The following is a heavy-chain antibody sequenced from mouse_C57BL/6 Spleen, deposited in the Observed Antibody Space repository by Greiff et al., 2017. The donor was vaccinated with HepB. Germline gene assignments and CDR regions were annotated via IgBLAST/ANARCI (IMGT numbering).Heavy chain of an antibody. CDR3: ARGLITTVVAPYYAMDY. V-gene: IGHV1-26*01. CDR1: GYTFTDYY. D-gene: IGHD1-1*01. CDR2: INPNNGGT. Sequence: EVQLQQSGPELVKPGASVKISCKASGYTFTDYYMNWVKQSHGKSLEWIGDINPNNGGTSYNQKFKGKATLTVDKSSSTAYLELRSLTSSDSAVYYWARGLITTVVAPYYAMDYWGQGTSVTVSS. J-gene: IGHJ4*01.